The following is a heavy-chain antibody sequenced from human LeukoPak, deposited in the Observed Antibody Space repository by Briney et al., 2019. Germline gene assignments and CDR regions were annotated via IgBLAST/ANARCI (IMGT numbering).Heavy chain of an antibody. D-gene: IGHD2-8*02. J-gene: IGHJ4*02. CDR1: GFTFSNYW. V-gene: IGHV3-7*03. CDR2: MKQDGSEK. Sequence: PGGSLRLACAAAGFTFSNYWMSWVRQAAGKGMEWVANMKQDGSEKYLVDSLKGRFTISRDNAKNSLSLQMTSLSAEDTAVYYCARGHTVHRYWGQGTLVTVSS. CDR3: ARGHTVHRY.